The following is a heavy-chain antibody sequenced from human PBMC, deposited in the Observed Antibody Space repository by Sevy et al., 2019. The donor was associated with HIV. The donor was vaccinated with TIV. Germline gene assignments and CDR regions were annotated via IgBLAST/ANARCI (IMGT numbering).Heavy chain of an antibody. V-gene: IGHV3-21*01. CDR1: RFTFSSDS. Sequence: GGSLRLSCVASRFTFSSDSMNWDRQAPGKGLEWVSSISSSSSYIYYADSVKGRFSISRDNAKKSLYLQMNSLRVEDTAVYYCARDRDGSGSSGGYGMDVWGQGTTVTVSS. CDR2: ISSSSSYI. D-gene: IGHD3-10*01. J-gene: IGHJ6*02. CDR3: ARDRDGSGSSGGYGMDV.